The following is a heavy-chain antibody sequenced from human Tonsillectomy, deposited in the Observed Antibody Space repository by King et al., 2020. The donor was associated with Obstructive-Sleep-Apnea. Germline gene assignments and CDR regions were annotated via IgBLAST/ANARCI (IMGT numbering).Heavy chain of an antibody. CDR1: GFAFSTYS. CDR3: ARKEETYTNWFDP. V-gene: IGHV3-48*04. D-gene: IGHD4-11*01. CDR2: ISSSSSTM. J-gene: IGHJ5*02. Sequence: QLVQSGGGLVQPGGSLRLSCAASGFAFSTYSMIWVRQAPGKGLEWISYISSSSSTMFYADFVKGRFTISGDNPKNSPYLQMNSLRAEETAMYYCARKEETYTNWFDPWGQGTLVTVSS.